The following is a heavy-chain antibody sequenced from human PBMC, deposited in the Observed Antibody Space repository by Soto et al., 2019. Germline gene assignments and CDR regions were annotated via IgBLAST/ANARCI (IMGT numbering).Heavy chain of an antibody. V-gene: IGHV1-18*04. CDR3: ASGDKYSNYYYGMDV. CDR1: GYTLTSYG. Sequence: GASGKVSFKASGYTLTSYGMSWGRQSPGQGLEWMGWIIAYNGKTNYAQKLQGRVTMTTDTSTSTAYMELRSLRSDDTAVYYCASGDKYSNYYYGMDVSGQGTTVTVS. D-gene: IGHD4-4*01. J-gene: IGHJ6*02. CDR2: IIAYNGKT.